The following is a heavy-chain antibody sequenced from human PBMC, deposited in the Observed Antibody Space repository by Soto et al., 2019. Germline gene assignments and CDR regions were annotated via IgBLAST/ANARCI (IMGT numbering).Heavy chain of an antibody. V-gene: IGHV3-9*01. D-gene: IGHD6-19*01. J-gene: IGHJ4*02. Sequence: EVQLVESGGGLVQPGRSLRLSCAASGFTFDDYAMHWVRQAPGEGLEWVSGISWNSGSIGYADSVKGRFTISRDNAKNSLYLQMNSLRAEDTALYYCAKDLSYSSGWTGFDYWGQGTLVTVSS. CDR1: GFTFDDYA. CDR3: AKDLSYSSGWTGFDY. CDR2: ISWNSGSI.